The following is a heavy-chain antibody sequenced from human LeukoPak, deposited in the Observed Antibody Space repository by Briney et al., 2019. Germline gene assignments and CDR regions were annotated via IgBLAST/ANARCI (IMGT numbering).Heavy chain of an antibody. Sequence: KLSETLSLTCAVYGGSFSGYYWSWIRQPPGKGLEWIGEINHSGSTNYNPSLKSRVTISVDTSKNQFSLKLSSVTAADTAVYYCASLWPYQLSAFDIWGQGTMVTVSS. CDR3: ASLWPYQLSAFDI. J-gene: IGHJ3*02. V-gene: IGHV4-34*01. CDR2: INHSGST. CDR1: GGSFSGYY. D-gene: IGHD2-2*01.